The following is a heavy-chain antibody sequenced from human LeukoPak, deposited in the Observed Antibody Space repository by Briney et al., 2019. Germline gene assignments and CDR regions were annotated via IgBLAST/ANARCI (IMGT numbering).Heavy chain of an antibody. CDR3: ARDYGDYYYYYYMDV. J-gene: IGHJ6*03. D-gene: IGHD4-17*01. CDR1: GGSFSGYY. CDR2: IYTSGST. Sequence: SETLSLTCAVYGGSFSGYYWSWIRQPAGKGLEWIGRIYTSGSTNYNPSLKSRVTISVDTSKNQFSLKLSSVTAADTAVYYCARDYGDYYYYYYMDVWGKGTTVTISS. V-gene: IGHV4-59*10.